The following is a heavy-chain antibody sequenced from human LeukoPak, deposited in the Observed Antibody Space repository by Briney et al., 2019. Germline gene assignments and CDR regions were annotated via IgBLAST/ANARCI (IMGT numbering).Heavy chain of an antibody. CDR2: IAYDGSRA. V-gene: IGHV3-33*01. CDR3: TRYNNDHFDY. CDR1: GFTFGGYG. D-gene: IGHD1-14*01. J-gene: IGHJ4*02. Sequence: GGSLRLSCAGSGFTFGGYGMHWFRQTPGKGLEWVAVIAYDGSRAFYADSVKGRLTISRDNSKNTMSVQMDDLRAEDTAVYYCTRYNNDHFDYWGQGTLVAVSS.